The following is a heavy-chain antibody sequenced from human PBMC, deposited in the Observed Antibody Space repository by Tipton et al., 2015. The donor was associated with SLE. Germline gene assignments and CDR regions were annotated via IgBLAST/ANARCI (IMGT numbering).Heavy chain of an antibody. D-gene: IGHD3-16*01. CDR3: ARDLGYDAFDI. CDR1: GGSISRSDYY. Sequence: LRLSCTVSGGSISRSDYYWGWIRQPPGKGLEWLGNIYYSGTTYYNPSLKSRVTISIDTSKNQFSLKVSSVTAADTAVYYCARDLGYDAFDIWGQGTMVTVSS. CDR2: IYYSGTT. V-gene: IGHV4-39*07. J-gene: IGHJ3*02.